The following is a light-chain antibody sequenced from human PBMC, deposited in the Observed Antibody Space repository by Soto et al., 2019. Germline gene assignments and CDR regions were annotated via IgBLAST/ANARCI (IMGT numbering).Light chain of an antibody. Sequence: VFTQSPVTLALSPCERATLSCRASQSFRGLLAWYQQKPGQAPRLLIYDAYNRATGIPPRFSGSGSGTDFTLTISSLEPEDSAVYYCKQRHMWPITFGQGTRLEIK. CDR2: DAY. CDR1: QSFRGL. J-gene: IGKJ5*01. CDR3: KQRHMWPIT. V-gene: IGKV3-11*01.